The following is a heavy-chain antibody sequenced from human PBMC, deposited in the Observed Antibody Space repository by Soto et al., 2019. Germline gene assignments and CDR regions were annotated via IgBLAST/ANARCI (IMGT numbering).Heavy chain of an antibody. V-gene: IGHV4-59*01. CDR3: ARVGRGLQFGGSFYFDY. D-gene: IGHD5-12*01. CDR2: ISYSGST. Sequence: PSETLSLTCTVSGGSISSYYWSWIRQPPGKGLEWIGYISYSGSTNYNPSLKSRVTISVDTSKNQFSLKLSSVTAADTAVYYCARVGRGLQFGGSFYFDYWGQGTLVTFSS. J-gene: IGHJ4*02. CDR1: GGSISSYY.